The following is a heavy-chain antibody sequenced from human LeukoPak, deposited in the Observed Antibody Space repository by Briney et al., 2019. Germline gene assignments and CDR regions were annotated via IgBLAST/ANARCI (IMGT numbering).Heavy chain of an antibody. V-gene: IGHV3-73*01. CDR1: GFTFSGSA. D-gene: IGHD6-6*01. Sequence: GGSLRLSXAASGFTFSGSAMHWVRQTSGKGLEWVGRIRSKANSYATAYAASVKGRFTISRDDSKNTAYLQMNSLKTEDTAVYYCTRWIAARPFDYWGQGTLVTVSS. J-gene: IGHJ4*02. CDR2: IRSKANSYAT. CDR3: TRWIAARPFDY.